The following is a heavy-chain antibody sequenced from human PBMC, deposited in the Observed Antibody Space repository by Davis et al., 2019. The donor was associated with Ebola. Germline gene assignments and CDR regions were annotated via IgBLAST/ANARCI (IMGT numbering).Heavy chain of an antibody. CDR2: IGGGGGSI. CDR3: AKAGHCGNYCSFDS. D-gene: IGHD1-26*01. CDR1: GFTFSSYS. Sequence: PGGSLRLSCAASGFTFSSYSMNWVRQAPGKGLEWVSSIGGGGGSIYYADSVKGRFTISRDNSKNTLYLQMNSLRAEDTAVYYCAKAGHCGNYCSFDSWGQGTLVTVSS. V-gene: IGHV3-23*01. J-gene: IGHJ4*02.